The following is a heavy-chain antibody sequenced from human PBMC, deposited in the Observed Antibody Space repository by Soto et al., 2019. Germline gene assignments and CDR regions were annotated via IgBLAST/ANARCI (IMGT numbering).Heavy chain of an antibody. V-gene: IGHV3-30-3*01. Sequence: GGSLRLSCVASGFTFSNYAMHWVRQAPGKGLEWVAVISYDGSNKYYADSVKGRFTISRDNSKNTLYLQMNSLRAEDTAVYYCARPVLRFLEWLLGMDVWGQGTTGTVSS. D-gene: IGHD3-3*01. CDR2: ISYDGSNK. J-gene: IGHJ6*02. CDR3: ARPVLRFLEWLLGMDV. CDR1: GFTFSNYA.